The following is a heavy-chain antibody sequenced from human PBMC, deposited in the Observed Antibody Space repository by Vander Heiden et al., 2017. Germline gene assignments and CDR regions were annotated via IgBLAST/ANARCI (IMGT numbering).Heavy chain of an antibody. Sequence: EVQLVESGGGLVKPGGSLRLSCAASGFPFSSSSLTWFPQAPGKGLEWVSSISSSSSYIYYADSVKGRFTISRDNAKNSLYLQMNSLRAEDTAVYYCARLVGATKGFDYWGQGTLVTVSS. D-gene: IGHD1-26*01. CDR3: ARLVGATKGFDY. V-gene: IGHV3-21*01. CDR1: GFPFSSSS. CDR2: ISSSSSYI. J-gene: IGHJ4*02.